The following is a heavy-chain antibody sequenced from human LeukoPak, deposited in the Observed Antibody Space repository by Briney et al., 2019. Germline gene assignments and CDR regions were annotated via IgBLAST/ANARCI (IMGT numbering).Heavy chain of an antibody. J-gene: IGHJ6*03. D-gene: IGHD3-3*01. V-gene: IGHV1-2*02. CDR3: ARARLSNVLRFLEWLLRDYYMDV. CDR1: GYTFTGYY. CDR2: TNPNSGGT. Sequence: ASVKVSCKASGYTFTGYYMHWVRQAPGQGLEWMGWTNPNSGGTNYAQKFQGRVTITRNTSISTAYMELSSLRSEDTAVYYCARARLSNVLRFLEWLLRDYYMDVWGKGTTVTVSS.